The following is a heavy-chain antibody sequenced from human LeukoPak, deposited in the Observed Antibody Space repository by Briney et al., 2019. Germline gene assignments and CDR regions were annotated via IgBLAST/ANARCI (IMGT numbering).Heavy chain of an antibody. CDR3: ARSPISRGRVGPFEI. D-gene: IGHD1-26*01. V-gene: IGHV3-48*03. J-gene: IGHJ3*02. CDR2: ISSSTSTI. Sequence: PGGSLRLSCAGTGFTFSGYEMNWVRQAPGKGVGWGSYISSSTSTIYYADSVKGRFTISRDSARNSLYLQMNSLRAEDTAVYYCARSPISRGRVGPFEIWGQGTTVTVSS. CDR1: GFTFSGYE.